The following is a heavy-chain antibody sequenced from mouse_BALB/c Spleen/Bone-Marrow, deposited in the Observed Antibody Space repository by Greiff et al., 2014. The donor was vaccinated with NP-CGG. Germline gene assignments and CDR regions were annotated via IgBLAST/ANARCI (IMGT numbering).Heavy chain of an antibody. V-gene: IGHV1S81*02. J-gene: IGHJ3*01. D-gene: IGHD2-1*01. Sequence: VQLQQSGAELVKPGASVKLSCKASGYTFTIYWMQWVKQRPGQGLEWIGEINPSNGRTNYNEKFKRKATLTVDKSSSTAYMQLSSLTSEDSAVYYCARGDGKYAFAYWGQGTLVTVSA. CDR1: GYTFTIYW. CDR2: INPSNGRT. CDR3: ARGDGKYAFAY.